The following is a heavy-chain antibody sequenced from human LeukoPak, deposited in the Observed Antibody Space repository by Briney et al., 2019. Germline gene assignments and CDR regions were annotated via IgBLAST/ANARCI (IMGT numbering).Heavy chain of an antibody. V-gene: IGHV3-23*01. D-gene: IGHD2-15*01. Sequence: GRSLRLSCAASGFTFGSYGMHWVRQAPGKGLEWVSAISGSGGSTYYADSVKGRFTISRDNSKNTLYLQMNSLRAEDTAVYYCAARSGGRKDYWGQGTLVTVSS. J-gene: IGHJ4*02. CDR2: ISGSGGST. CDR3: AARSGGRKDY. CDR1: GFTFGSYG.